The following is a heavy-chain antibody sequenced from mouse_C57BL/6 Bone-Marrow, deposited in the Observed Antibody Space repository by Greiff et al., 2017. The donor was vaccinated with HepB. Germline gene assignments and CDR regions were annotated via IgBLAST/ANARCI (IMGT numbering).Heavy chain of an antibody. CDR3: ARRGGTAQVPAWFAY. Sequence: QVQLQQPGTELVKPGASVKLSCKASGYTFTSYWMHWVKQRPGQGLEWIGNINPSNGGTNYNEKFKSKAKLTVDKSSSTAYMQLSSLTSEDSAVYYCARRGGTAQVPAWFAYWGQGTLVTVSA. CDR1: GYTFTSYW. J-gene: IGHJ3*01. V-gene: IGHV1-53*01. CDR2: INPSNGGT. D-gene: IGHD3-2*02.